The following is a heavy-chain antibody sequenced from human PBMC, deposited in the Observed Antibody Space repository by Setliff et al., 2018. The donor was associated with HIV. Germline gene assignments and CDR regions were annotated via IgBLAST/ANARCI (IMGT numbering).Heavy chain of an antibody. D-gene: IGHD7-27*01. Sequence: GGSLRLSCAASGFTFSTFWMGWVRQAPGKGREWVAHIKPDGSSKKYVDSVKGRFTISRDNAKDSLYLQMHSLRAEDTAVYYCAKDRWGGKPYYFDYWGQGTLVTVSS. V-gene: IGHV3-7*01. J-gene: IGHJ4*02. CDR1: GFTFSTFW. CDR2: IKPDGSSK. CDR3: AKDRWGGKPYYFDY.